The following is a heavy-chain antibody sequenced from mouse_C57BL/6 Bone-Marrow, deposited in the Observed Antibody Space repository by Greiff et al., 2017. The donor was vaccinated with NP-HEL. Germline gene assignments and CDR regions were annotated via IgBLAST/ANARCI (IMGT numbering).Heavy chain of an antibody. V-gene: IGHV1-59*01. Sequence: VQLQQPGAELVRPGTSVKLSCTASGYTFTSYWMHWVKQRPGQGLEWIGVIDPSDSYTNYNQKFKGKATLTVDTSSSTAYMQLSSLTSEDSAVYYYARTSYYYGSSWFAYWGQGTLVTVSA. CDR2: IDPSDSYT. J-gene: IGHJ3*01. D-gene: IGHD1-1*01. CDR1: GYTFTSYW. CDR3: ARTSYYYGSSWFAY.